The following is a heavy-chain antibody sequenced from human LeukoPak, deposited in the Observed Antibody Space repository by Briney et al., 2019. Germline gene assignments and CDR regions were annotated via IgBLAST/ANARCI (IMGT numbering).Heavy chain of an antibody. Sequence: ASVKVSCKASGYTFTSYGISWVRQAPGQGLEWMGWISAYNGNTNYAQKLQGRVTITADESTSTAYMELSSLRSEDAAVYYCARVLLWFGEFSAPFDYWGQGTLVTVSS. D-gene: IGHD3-10*01. CDR3: ARVLLWFGEFSAPFDY. J-gene: IGHJ4*02. V-gene: IGHV1-18*01. CDR2: ISAYNGNT. CDR1: GYTFTSYG.